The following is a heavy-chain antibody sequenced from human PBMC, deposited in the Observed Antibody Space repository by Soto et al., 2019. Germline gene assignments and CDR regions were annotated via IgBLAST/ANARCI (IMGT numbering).Heavy chain of an antibody. J-gene: IGHJ6*02. CDR3: ARCQRGDLRYYYYGMDV. CDR1: GFTFSTFA. CDR2: IYTSGST. V-gene: IGHV4-4*07. D-gene: IGHD4-17*01. Sequence: VQLLESGGGLVQPGGSLRLSCAASGFTFSTFAMNWVRQAPGKGLEWIGRIYTSGSTNYNPSLKSRVTMSVDTSKNQFSLKLSSVTAADTAVYYCARCQRGDLRYYYYGMDVWGQGTTVTVSS.